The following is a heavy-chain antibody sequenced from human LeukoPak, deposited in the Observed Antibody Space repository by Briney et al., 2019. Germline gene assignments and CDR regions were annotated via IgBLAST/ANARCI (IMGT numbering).Heavy chain of an antibody. CDR3: ARGRYYYGSGNHGSDY. Sequence: SETLSLTCAVYGGSFSGYYWSWIRQPPGKGLEWIGEINHSGSTNYNPSLKSRVTISVDTSKNQFSLKLSSVTAADTAVYYCARGRYYYGSGNHGSDYWGQGTLVTVSS. CDR2: INHSGST. J-gene: IGHJ4*02. CDR1: GGSFSGYY. D-gene: IGHD3-10*01. V-gene: IGHV4-34*01.